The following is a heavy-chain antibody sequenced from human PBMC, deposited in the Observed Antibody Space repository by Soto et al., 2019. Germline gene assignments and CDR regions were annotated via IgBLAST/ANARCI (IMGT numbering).Heavy chain of an antibody. CDR3: ARAGLVFVPTTLNSDYYSYALDV. CDR1: GDTFSTYT. J-gene: IGHJ6*02. Sequence: QVQLVQSGAEVKKPGSSVKVSCKASGDTFSTYTITWMRQAPGQGLEWMGGIIPRSATSNYAQKFQGRVTITADESTSTAYMDLSSLRSEATAVYYLARAGLVFVPTTLNSDYYSYALDVWGQGTTVTVSS. D-gene: IGHD2-15*01. CDR2: IIPRSATS. V-gene: IGHV1-69*12.